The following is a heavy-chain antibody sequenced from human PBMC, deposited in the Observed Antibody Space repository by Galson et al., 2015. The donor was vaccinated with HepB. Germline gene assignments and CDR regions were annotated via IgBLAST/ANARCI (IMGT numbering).Heavy chain of an antibody. D-gene: IGHD6-13*01. J-gene: IGHJ4*02. CDR2: IYPGDSDT. Sequence: QSGAEVKKPGESLKISCKGSGYSFTSYWIGWVRQMPGKGLEWMGIIYPGDSDTRYSPSFQGQVTISADKSISTAYMELSSLRSEDTAVYYCARESSSWNFDYWGQGTLVTVSS. CDR3: ARESSSWNFDY. CDR1: GYSFTSYW. V-gene: IGHV5-51*03.